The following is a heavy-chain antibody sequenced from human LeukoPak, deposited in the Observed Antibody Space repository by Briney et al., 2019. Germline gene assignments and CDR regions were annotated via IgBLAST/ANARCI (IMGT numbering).Heavy chain of an antibody. CDR1: GFTFSSYG. CDR3: AKIQDYFDY. CDR2: ITGSGGTT. J-gene: IGHJ4*02. Sequence: PGGSLRLSCAASGFTFSSYGMSWVRQAPGKGPQWVSAITGSGGTTYYADSVKGRFTISRDNSKNTLYLQMNSLRAEDTAVYYCAKIQDYFDYWGQGNLVTVSS. D-gene: IGHD2-15*01. V-gene: IGHV3-23*01.